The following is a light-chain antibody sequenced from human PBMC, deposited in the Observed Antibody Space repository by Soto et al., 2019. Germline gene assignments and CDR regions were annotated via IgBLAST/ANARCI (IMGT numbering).Light chain of an antibody. CDR2: KAS. CDR1: QDISNY. Sequence: DIQMTQSPSSLSASVGDRVTITCQASQDISNYLNWYQQKPGKAPKLLIYKASSLESGVPSRFSGSGSGTEFTLTISSLQPDDFATYYCQQYNSRAITFGQGTRLEIK. J-gene: IGKJ5*01. V-gene: IGKV1-5*03. CDR3: QQYNSRAIT.